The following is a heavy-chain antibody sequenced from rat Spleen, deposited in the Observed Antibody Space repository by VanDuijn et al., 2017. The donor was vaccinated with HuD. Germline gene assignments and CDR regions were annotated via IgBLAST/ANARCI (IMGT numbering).Heavy chain of an antibody. CDR2: ISYGDSAGHSST. CDR3: ARRHYGYTDYFDY. J-gene: IGHJ2*01. D-gene: IGHD1-9*01. Sequence: EVQLVESGGGLVQPGRSLKLSCVASGFTFNNYWMTWIRQAPTKGLEWVATISYGDSAGHSSTYYRDSVKGRVTISRDNAKSTLSLQMDSLRSEDTATYYCARRHYGYTDYFDYWGQGVMVTVSS. CDR1: GFTFNNYW. V-gene: IGHV5-31*01.